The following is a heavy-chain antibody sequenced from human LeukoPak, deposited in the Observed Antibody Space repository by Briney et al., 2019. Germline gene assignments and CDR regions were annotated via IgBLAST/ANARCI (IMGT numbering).Heavy chain of an antibody. V-gene: IGHV4-59*01. CDR1: GGSISSYY. CDR3: ARDLGDYSNYGTVN. Sequence: SETLSLTCTVSGGSISSYYWSWIRQPPGKGLEWIGYIYYSGSTNYNPSLKSRVTISVDTSKNQFSLKLSSVTAADTAVYYCARDLGDYSNYGTVNWGQGTLVTVSS. J-gene: IGHJ4*02. D-gene: IGHD4-11*01. CDR2: IYYSGST.